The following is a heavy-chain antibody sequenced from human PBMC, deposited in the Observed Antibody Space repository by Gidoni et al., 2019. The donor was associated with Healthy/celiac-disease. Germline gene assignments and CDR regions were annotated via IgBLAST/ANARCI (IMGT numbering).Heavy chain of an antibody. CDR1: GFPFSSYA. CDR2: ISGSGGST. D-gene: IGHD5-18*01. CDR3: AKDLRAMVTDY. J-gene: IGHJ4*02. V-gene: IGHV3-23*01. Sequence: ELQLLDSVGGFAQPGGSLRLSCSASGFPFSSYAMSWVRQAPGKGLGWVSAISGSGGSTYYADSVKGRFTISRDNSKNTLYLQMNSLRAEDTAVYYCAKDLRAMVTDYWGQGTLVTVSS.